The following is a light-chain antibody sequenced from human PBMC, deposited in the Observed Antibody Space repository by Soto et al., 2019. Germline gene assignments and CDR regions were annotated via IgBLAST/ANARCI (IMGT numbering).Light chain of an antibody. J-gene: IGKJ1*01. CDR1: QSVSSSY. CDR2: GAS. CDR3: QQYGSSPWT. V-gene: IGKV3-20*01. Sequence: EIVLTQSPGTLSLSPGERATLSCRASQSVSSSYLAWYQQKPGQAPRLLIYGASSRGTGIPDRFSGSGSGTDFTLTISRLELEDFAVYYCQQYGSSPWTVGQGNKVEIK.